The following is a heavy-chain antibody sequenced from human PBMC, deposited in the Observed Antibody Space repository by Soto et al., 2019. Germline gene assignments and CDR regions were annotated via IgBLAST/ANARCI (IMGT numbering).Heavy chain of an antibody. CDR1: GFTFSSYA. J-gene: IGHJ4*02. CDR2: ISGSGGST. CDR3: AKSPTGRRFFGDLLYPPFDY. V-gene: IGHV3-23*01. Sequence: EVQLLEAGGGLVQPGGSLRLSGAASGFTFSSYAMSWVRQAPGKGLEWVSAISGSGGSTYYADSVKGRLTISRDNSKNTLYLQMNSLRAEDTAVYYCAKSPTGRRFFGDLLYPPFDYWGQGTLVTVSS. D-gene: IGHD3-10*01.